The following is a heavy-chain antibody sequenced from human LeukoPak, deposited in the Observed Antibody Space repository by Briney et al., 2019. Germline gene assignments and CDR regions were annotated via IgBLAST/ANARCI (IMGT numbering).Heavy chain of an antibody. J-gene: IGHJ4*02. CDR3: ARTSGYVPFDY. CDR2: IYYSGST. V-gene: IGHV4-59*11. Sequence: ETLSLTCTVSGGSISSHYWSWIRQPPGKGLEWIGYIYYSGSTNYNPSLKSRVTISVDTSKNQFSLKLSSVTAADTAVYYCARTSGYVPFDYWGQGTLVTVSS. D-gene: IGHD5-12*01. CDR1: GGSISSHY.